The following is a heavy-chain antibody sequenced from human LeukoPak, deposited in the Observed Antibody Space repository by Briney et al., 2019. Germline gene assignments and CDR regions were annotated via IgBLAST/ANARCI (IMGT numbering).Heavy chain of an antibody. CDR3: ARMSSSSAYYYYGMDV. CDR1: GGSFSAYY. V-gene: IGHV4-34*01. CDR2: INHSGST. D-gene: IGHD6-6*01. Sequence: PSETLSLTCAVYGGSFSAYYRSWIRQPPGKGLEWIGEINHSGSTNYNPSLKSRVTISVDTSKNQFSLKLSSVTAADTAVYYCARMSSSSAYYYYGMDVWGQGTTVTVSS. J-gene: IGHJ6*02.